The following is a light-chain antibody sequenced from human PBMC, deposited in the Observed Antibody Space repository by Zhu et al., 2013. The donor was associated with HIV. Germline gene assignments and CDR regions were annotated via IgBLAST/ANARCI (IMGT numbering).Light chain of an antibody. CDR3: QQVNSYPLT. V-gene: IGKV1-9*01. CDR2: AAS. J-gene: IGKJ4*01. Sequence: DIQLTQSPSFLSASVGDRVTITCWASQGISSYLAWYQQKPGKAPKLLIYAASTLHSGVPSRFGGSGSGTEFTLTITSLQPEDFATYYCQQVNSYPLTLGGGTKVEI. CDR1: QGISSY.